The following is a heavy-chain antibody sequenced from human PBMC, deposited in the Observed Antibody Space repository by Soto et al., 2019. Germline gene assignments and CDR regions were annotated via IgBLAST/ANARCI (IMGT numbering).Heavy chain of an antibody. Sequence: QVQLVESGGGVVQPGRSLRLSCAASGFTFSSYAMHWVRQAPGKGLEWVAVISYDGSNKYYADSVKGRFTISRDNSKNTLYLQMNSLRAEDTAVYYCARDPFMSGRVVVNPFDYWGQGTLVTVSS. CDR2: ISYDGSNK. V-gene: IGHV3-30-3*01. J-gene: IGHJ4*02. D-gene: IGHD3-22*01. CDR1: GFTFSSYA. CDR3: ARDPFMSGRVVVNPFDY.